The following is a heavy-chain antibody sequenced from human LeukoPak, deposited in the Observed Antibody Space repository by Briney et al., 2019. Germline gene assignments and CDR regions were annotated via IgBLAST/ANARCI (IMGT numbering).Heavy chain of an antibody. CDR2: IYYSGSS. J-gene: IGHJ6*02. Sequence: SETLPLTCTVSGGSIRSSSYFWGWIRQPPGKGLEWIGNIYYSGSSYYNPSLKSRVTISVDTSKNQFSLKMSSVTAADTAVFYCARQSGVSSDNYFGMDVWGQGTTVTVSS. D-gene: IGHD1-26*01. CDR3: ARQSGVSSDNYFGMDV. V-gene: IGHV4-39*01. CDR1: GGSIRSSSYF.